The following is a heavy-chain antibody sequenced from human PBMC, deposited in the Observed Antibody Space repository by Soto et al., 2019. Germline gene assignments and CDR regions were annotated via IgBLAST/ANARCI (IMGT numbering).Heavy chain of an antibody. D-gene: IGHD3-10*01. CDR2: IIPSVGTT. Sequence: ASVKVSCKASGGTFSSYAISWVRQAPGQGLEWMGGIIPSVGTTNYAQKFQGRVTITRDTSTSTVYMELSSLRSEDTAVYYCARAGKGRDYYGSGSYWAPFDYWGQGTLVTVSS. CDR1: GGTFSSYA. V-gene: IGHV1-69*05. CDR3: ARAGKGRDYYGSGSYWAPFDY. J-gene: IGHJ4*02.